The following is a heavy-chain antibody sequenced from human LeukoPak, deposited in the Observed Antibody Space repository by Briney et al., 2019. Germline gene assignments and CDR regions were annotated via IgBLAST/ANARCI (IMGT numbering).Heavy chain of an antibody. V-gene: IGHV3-30-3*01. Sequence: GGSLRLSCAASGFTFSSYAMHWVRQDPGKGLEWVAVISYDGSNKYYADSVKGRFTISRDNSKNTLYLQMNSLRAEDTAVYYCARDRGDAFDIWGQGTMVTVSS. CDR2: ISYDGSNK. J-gene: IGHJ3*02. CDR1: GFTFSSYA. CDR3: ARDRGDAFDI.